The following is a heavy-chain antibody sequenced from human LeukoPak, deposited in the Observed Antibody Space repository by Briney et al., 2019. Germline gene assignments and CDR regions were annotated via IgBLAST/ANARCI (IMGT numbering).Heavy chain of an antibody. Sequence: GGSLRLSCAASGFTFSSYWMHWVRQAPGKGLVWVSRINSDGSSTSYADSVKGRFTISRDNAKNSLYLQMNSLRAEDTAVYYCARDFPRDIVVVVAATGAFDIWGQGTMVTVSS. CDR1: GFTFSSYW. CDR2: INSDGSST. D-gene: IGHD2-15*01. V-gene: IGHV3-74*01. CDR3: ARDFPRDIVVVVAATGAFDI. J-gene: IGHJ3*02.